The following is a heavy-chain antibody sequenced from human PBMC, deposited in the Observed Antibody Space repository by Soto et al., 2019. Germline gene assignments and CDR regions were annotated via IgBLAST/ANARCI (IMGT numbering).Heavy chain of an antibody. CDR2: ISAYNGNT. CDR3: ARGGTPIDY. V-gene: IGHV1-18*01. D-gene: IGHD3-16*01. J-gene: IGHJ4*02. Sequence: QVHLVQSGAEVKKPGASVKVSCTASGYTFTNFGISWVRQAPGQGLEWMGWISAYNGNTNYAQKFPGRGTMTTDTSTSTAYMELRSLRSDEPAVYYFARGGTPIDYWGQGTLVTVSS. CDR1: GYTFTNFG.